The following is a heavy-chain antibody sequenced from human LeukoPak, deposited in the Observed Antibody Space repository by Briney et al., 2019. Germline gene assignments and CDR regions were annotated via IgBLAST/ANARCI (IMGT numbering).Heavy chain of an antibody. D-gene: IGHD3-22*01. CDR2: INPNTGGT. CDR1: GYTFTANY. V-gene: IGHV1-2*02. J-gene: IGHJ4*02. Sequence: ASVKVSFKSSGYTFTANYYHWVRHAPGQGLEWMGWINPNTGGTSYAQKSQGRVTMTRDTSISTVYMELSRLRSDDTAVYYCARDYYDRFCDGAFYYWGEGTLVTVSS. CDR3: ARDYYDRFCDGAFYY.